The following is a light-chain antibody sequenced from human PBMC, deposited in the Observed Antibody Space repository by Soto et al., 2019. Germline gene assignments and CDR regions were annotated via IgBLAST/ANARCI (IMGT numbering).Light chain of an antibody. Sequence: EIVLTQSPGTLSLSPGERATLYCRASQSVGSNYLAWYQQKPGQAPRVLIYGASSRATGIQDRFSGSGSGADSTLAISRLEPEDGAEYDCQQDTTSPFTFGPGTKVDSK. V-gene: IGKV3-20*01. CDR3: QQDTTSPFT. CDR2: GAS. J-gene: IGKJ3*01. CDR1: QSVGSNY.